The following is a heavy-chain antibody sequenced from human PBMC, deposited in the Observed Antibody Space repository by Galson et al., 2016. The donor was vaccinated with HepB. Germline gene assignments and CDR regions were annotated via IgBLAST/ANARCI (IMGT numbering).Heavy chain of an antibody. D-gene: IGHD3-22*01. CDR3: ARVVEGYYYLIDY. CDR1: GFTFSRYR. CDR2: ISSNSSAI. Sequence: SLRLSCAASGFTFSRYRMSWVRQAPGKGLEWVTYISSNSSAIYYADSVKGRFTISRDNAKNSLYLQMNSLRDEDTAVYYCARVVEGYYYLIDYWGQGTLVTVSS. J-gene: IGHJ4*02. V-gene: IGHV3-48*02.